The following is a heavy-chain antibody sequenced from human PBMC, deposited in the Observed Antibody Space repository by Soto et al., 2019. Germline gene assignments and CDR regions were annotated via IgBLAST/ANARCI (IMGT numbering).Heavy chain of an antibody. CDR2: IYHSGTT. V-gene: IGHV4-61*01. D-gene: IGHD1-26*01. J-gene: IGHJ4*02. CDR1: GGPISSGSYS. CDR3: ARGGGSYYIAY. Sequence: QLQLQESGPGLVKPSETLSLTCSVSGGPISSGSYSWSWMRQPPGKTLEWIGYIYHSGTTNYNPSIKRRVTISVHTSQNQFSLKLSSVTAADTAMYSCARGGGSYYIAYWGQGTLVTVSS.